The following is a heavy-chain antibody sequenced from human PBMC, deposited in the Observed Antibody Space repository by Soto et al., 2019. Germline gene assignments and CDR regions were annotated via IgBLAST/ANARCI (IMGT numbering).Heavy chain of an antibody. CDR1: GFTFSNAW. V-gene: IGHV3-15*07. J-gene: IGHJ4*02. D-gene: IGHD6-19*01. Sequence: PGGSLRLSCAAPGFTFSNAWMNWVRQAPGKGLEWVGRIKSKTDGGTTDYAAPVKGRFTISRDDSKNTLYLQMNSLKTEDTAVYYCTTDHGAVARQRGYWGQGTLVTVSS. CDR2: IKSKTDGGTT. CDR3: TTDHGAVARQRGY.